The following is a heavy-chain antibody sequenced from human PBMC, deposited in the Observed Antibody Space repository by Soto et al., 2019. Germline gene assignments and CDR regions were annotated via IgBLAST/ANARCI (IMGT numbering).Heavy chain of an antibody. V-gene: IGHV1-3*01. CDR3: ARVGYYDSSGYYGGDDAFDI. CDR1: GYTFTSYA. D-gene: IGHD3-22*01. CDR2: INAGNGNT. J-gene: IGHJ3*02. Sequence: ASVKVSCKASGYTFTSYAMHWVRQAPGQRLEWMGWINAGNGNTKYSQKFQGRVTITRDTSASTAYMELSSLRSEDTAVYYFARVGYYDSSGYYGGDDAFDIWGQGTMVTVSS.